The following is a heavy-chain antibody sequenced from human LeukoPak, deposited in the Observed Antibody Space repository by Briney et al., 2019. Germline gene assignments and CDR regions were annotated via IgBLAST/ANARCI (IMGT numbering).Heavy chain of an antibody. CDR2: IYYTGST. Sequence: SETLSLTCTVSGVSISTYYWSWIRQPPGKGLEWIGYIYYTGSTNYNPSLKSRVTMSVDTSKSQFSLQLSSVTAADTAVYYCARVRFFEWLQQYFFDYWGQGTLVTVSS. CDR1: GVSISTYY. CDR3: ARVRFFEWLQQYFFDY. V-gene: IGHV4-59*01. J-gene: IGHJ4*02. D-gene: IGHD3-9*01.